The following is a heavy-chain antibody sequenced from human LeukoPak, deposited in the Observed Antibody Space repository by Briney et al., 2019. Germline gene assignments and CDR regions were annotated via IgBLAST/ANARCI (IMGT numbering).Heavy chain of an antibody. V-gene: IGHV3-9*03. Sequence: GGSLRLSCAASGFTFDDYAMHWVRQVPGKGLEWVSGISWNSGSTGYAGSVKGRFTMSRDNTKNSLYLQMNSLTPDDMALYYCVRGNFGPAQWFDPWGQGTLVTVSS. D-gene: IGHD3/OR15-3a*01. CDR3: VRGNFGPAQWFDP. CDR2: ISWNSGST. J-gene: IGHJ5*02. CDR1: GFTFDDYA.